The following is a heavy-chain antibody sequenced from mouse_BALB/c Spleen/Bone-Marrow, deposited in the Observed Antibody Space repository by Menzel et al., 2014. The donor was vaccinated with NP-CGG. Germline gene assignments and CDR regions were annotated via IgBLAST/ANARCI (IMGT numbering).Heavy chain of an antibody. CDR1: GFTFSSYA. V-gene: IGHV5-6-5*01. Sequence: EVMLVESGGGLVKPGGSLKLSCAASGFTFSSYAMSWVRQTPEKRLEWVASISSGGSTYYPGSVKGRFTISRDNARNILYLQMSSLRSEDTATYYCARGGLRYFDVWGAGTTVTVSS. CDR3: ARGGLRYFDV. CDR2: ISSGGST. J-gene: IGHJ1*01. D-gene: IGHD3-2*02.